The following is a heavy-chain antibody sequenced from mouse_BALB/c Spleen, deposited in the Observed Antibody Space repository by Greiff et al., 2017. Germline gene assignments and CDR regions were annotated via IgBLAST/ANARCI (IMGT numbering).Heavy chain of an antibody. CDR3: ARGYYGSKGFAY. D-gene: IGHD1-1*01. Sequence: QVQLQQSGAELVRPGTSVKVSCKASGYAFTNYLIEWVKQRPGQGLEWIGVINPGSGGTNYNEKFKGKATLTADKSSSTAYMQLSSLTSDDSAVYFCARGYYGSKGFAYWGQGTLVTVSA. CDR2: INPGSGGT. CDR1: GYAFTNYL. V-gene: IGHV1-54*01. J-gene: IGHJ3*01.